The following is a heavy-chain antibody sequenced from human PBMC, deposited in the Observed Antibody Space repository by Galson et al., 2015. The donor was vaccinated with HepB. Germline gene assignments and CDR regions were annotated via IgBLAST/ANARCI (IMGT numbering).Heavy chain of an antibody. Sequence: SVKVSCKASGYTFTSYGISWVRQAPGQGLEWMGWISAYNGNTNYAQKLQGRVTMTTDTSTSTAYMELRSLRSDDTAVYYCAREGFITMVRGVTYYYYGMDVWGQGTTVTVSS. CDR2: ISAYNGNT. D-gene: IGHD3-10*01. CDR1: GYTFTSYG. CDR3: AREGFITMVRGVTYYYYGMDV. V-gene: IGHV1-18*04. J-gene: IGHJ6*02.